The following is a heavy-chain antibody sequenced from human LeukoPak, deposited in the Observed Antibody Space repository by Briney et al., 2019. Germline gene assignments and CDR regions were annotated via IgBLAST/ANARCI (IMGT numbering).Heavy chain of an antibody. CDR3: ARQSPAALSTFDP. CDR2: IYYSGST. Sequence: GSLRLSCAASGFTVSSNYMSWVRHPPAKGLERIGSIYYSGSTYYNPSLKSRVTISVDTSKNQFSLKLSSVTAADTAVYYCARQSPAALSTFDPWGQGTLVTV. D-gene: IGHD2-2*01. J-gene: IGHJ5*02. CDR1: GFTVSSNY. V-gene: IGHV4-39*01.